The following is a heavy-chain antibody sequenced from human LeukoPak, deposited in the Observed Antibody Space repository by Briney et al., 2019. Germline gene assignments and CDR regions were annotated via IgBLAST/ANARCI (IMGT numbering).Heavy chain of an antibody. J-gene: IGHJ4*02. CDR3: VRNLAVAGTCFDY. V-gene: IGHV3-7*03. CDR1: GFTFRNYW. D-gene: IGHD6-19*01. Sequence: GGSLRLSCAASGFTFRNYWMSWVRQAPGRGLEWVANIKQDGSDRNYVTSVRGRFTISRDNAESSLYLQMNSLRVEDTAVYYCVRNLAVAGTCFDYWGQGTLVTVSS. CDR2: IKQDGSDR.